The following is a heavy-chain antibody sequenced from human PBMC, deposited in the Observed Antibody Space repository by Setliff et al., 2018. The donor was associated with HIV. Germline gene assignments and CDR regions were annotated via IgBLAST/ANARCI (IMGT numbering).Heavy chain of an antibody. CDR1: GGSVSSRGHY. D-gene: IGHD3-3*01. CDR3: ARSKTFYDFWGGYYTHGAFKI. CDR2: IFYSGIT. V-gene: IGHV4-39*01. Sequence: TSETLSLTCSVSGGSVSSRGHYWGWIRQPPGNRLEWIGSIFYSGITYYNPSLKSRVTISVDTSKNQFSLNLTSVTAADTAVYYCARSKTFYDFWGGYYTHGAFKIWGLGTMVTVSS. J-gene: IGHJ3*02.